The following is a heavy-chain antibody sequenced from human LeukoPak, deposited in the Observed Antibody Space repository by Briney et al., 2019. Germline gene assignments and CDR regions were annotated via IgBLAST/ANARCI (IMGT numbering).Heavy chain of an antibody. CDR1: GFNFSDYA. CDR2: VNSNDRP. Sequence: GGSLRLSCAASGFNFSDYAMTWVRQAPGKGLEWVSTVNSNDRPYYADSVKGRFTISRDNSKNTLYLQMNSLRAEDTAVYYCAREGYYYGSGSDTPSFDYWGQGTLVTVSS. J-gene: IGHJ4*02. CDR3: AREGYYYGSGSDTPSFDY. V-gene: IGHV3-23*01. D-gene: IGHD3-10*01.